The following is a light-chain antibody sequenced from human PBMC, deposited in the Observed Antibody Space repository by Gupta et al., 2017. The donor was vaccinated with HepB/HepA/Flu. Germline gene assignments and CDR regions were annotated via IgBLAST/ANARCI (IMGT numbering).Light chain of an antibody. V-gene: IGKV2-28*01. CDR1: QSLLHSNGYNY. CDR3: MQALQTPT. Sequence: DIVITQSPLSLPVTPGEPASISCRSSQSLLHSNGYNYLDWYLQKPGQSPQLLIYLGSNRASGVTDRFSGSGSGTDFTLKISRVEAEDVGVYYCMQALQTPTFGQGTRLEIK. CDR2: LGS. J-gene: IGKJ5*01.